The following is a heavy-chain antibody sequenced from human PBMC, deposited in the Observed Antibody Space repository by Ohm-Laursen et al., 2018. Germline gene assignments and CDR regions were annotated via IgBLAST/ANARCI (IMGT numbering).Heavy chain of an antibody. D-gene: IGHD2-21*01. CDR1: GFTFSTFA. J-gene: IGHJ1*01. CDR2: IRPSGGST. Sequence: SLRLSCAASGFTFSTFAMTWVRQAPGKGLEWVSVIRPSGGSTLYADSVKGRFTISRDNSKNTVYLQMNSLRAEDTAVYYCAKDPCGGNCHSSAEYFHHWGQGTLVTVSS. CDR3: AKDPCGGNCHSSAEYFHH. V-gene: IGHV3-23*01.